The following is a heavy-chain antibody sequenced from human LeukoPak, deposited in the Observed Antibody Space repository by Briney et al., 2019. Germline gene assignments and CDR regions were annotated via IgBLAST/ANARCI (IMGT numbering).Heavy chain of an antibody. CDR1: GFTFDTHA. CDR3: AARPGDLAVPFDY. CDR2: ISASGDIT. D-gene: IGHD3-10*01. J-gene: IGHJ4*02. Sequence: GRSLRLSCAASGFTFDTHAMTWVRQAPGKGLEYVSLISASGDITYYAHSLKDRFTVSRDNSKTTLYLQMHSLRAEDTAMYYCAARPGDLAVPFDYWGQGTLVIVSS. V-gene: IGHV3-23*01.